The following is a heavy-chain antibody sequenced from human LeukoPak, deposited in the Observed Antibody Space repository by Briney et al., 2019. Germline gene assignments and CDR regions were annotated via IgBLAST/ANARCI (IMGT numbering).Heavy chain of an antibody. J-gene: IGHJ3*02. D-gene: IGHD4-23*01. CDR1: GFTFSSSA. CDR3: AKLHGNYGGNSDAFDI. CDR2: ISYDGRNK. Sequence: PGGSLRLSCAASGFTFSSSAMSWVRQAPGKGLEWVAVISYDGRNKYYADSVKGRFTISRDNSKNTLYLQMNSLRAEDTAVYYCAKLHGNYGGNSDAFDIWGQGTMVTVSS. V-gene: IGHV3-30*18.